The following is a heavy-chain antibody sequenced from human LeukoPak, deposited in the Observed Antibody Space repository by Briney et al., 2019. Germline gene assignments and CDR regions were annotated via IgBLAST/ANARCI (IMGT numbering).Heavy chain of an antibody. D-gene: IGHD1-1*01. J-gene: IGHJ4*02. V-gene: IGHV3-48*03. CDR2: ISSSGSTI. CDR3: ARGFRPRLDY. Sequence: GVSLGLSCAASGFIFRRYDINWVRQAPGKGLEWVSYISSSGSTINYADSVKGRFTISRDNAKNSLYLHMNSLRAEDTAVYYCARGFRPRLDYWGQGTLVTVSS. CDR1: GFIFRRYD.